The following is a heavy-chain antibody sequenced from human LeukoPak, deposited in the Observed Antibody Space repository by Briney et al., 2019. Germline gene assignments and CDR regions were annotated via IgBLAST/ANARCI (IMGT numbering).Heavy chain of an antibody. J-gene: IGHJ4*02. V-gene: IGHV1-8*01. CDR2: MNPNSGNT. Sequence: ASVTVSFKASGYTFTSYDINWVRQATGQGLEWMGWMNPNSGNTGYAQKFQGRVTMTRNTSISTAYMELSSLRSEDTAVYYCARVRRFGVWLVRGRYYFDYWGQGTLVTVSS. D-gene: IGHD6-19*01. CDR3: ARVRRFGVWLVRGRYYFDY. CDR1: GYTFTSYD.